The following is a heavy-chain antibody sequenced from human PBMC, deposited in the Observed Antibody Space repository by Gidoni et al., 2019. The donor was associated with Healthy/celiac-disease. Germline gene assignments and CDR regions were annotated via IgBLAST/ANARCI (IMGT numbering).Heavy chain of an antibody. J-gene: IGHJ4*02. CDR3: ARDAADYYGSGSSDY. Sequence: VQLVESGGGLVQPGGSLRLSVAASGFTFSSYWMHWVRPAPGKWLVWVSRINSDGSSTSYADSVKGRFTISRDNAKNTLYLQMNSLRAEDTAVYYCARDAADYYGSGSSDYWGQGTLVTVSS. CDR1: GFTFSSYW. V-gene: IGHV3-74*01. D-gene: IGHD3-10*01. CDR2: INSDGSST.